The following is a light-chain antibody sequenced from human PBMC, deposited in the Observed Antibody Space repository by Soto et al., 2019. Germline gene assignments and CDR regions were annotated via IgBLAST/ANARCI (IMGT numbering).Light chain of an antibody. V-gene: IGKV3D-15*01. Sequence: EKVMTQSPATLSVSPGERATLSCRASHSVSSNLAWYQQKPGQAPRLLIYGASTRATGIPARFSGSGSGTEFTLTISGLEPEDFAVYFCHQYGMSPQTFGQGTKVEIK. J-gene: IGKJ1*01. CDR3: HQYGMSPQT. CDR1: HSVSSN. CDR2: GAS.